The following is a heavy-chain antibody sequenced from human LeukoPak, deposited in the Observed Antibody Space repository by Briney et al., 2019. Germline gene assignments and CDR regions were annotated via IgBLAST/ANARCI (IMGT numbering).Heavy chain of an antibody. CDR2: IKQDGGQE. J-gene: IGHJ4*02. D-gene: IGHD5-18*01. Sequence: PGGSRRPSWAASRFTLGIFWMSWVSQVPGRGREWVAHIKQDGGQEYYVDSVKGRFTNSRDDAKNTLYLQVNSLRAEDTAVYFCARGGSDTAMAHDYWGQGTLVTVSS. V-gene: IGHV3-7*01. CDR1: RFTLGIFW. CDR3: ARGGSDTAMAHDY.